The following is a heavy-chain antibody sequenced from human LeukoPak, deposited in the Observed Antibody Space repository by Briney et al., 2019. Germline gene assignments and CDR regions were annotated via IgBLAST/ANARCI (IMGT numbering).Heavy chain of an antibody. CDR2: IWYDGSNE. Sequence: GGSLRLSCAASGFTFSSYDMHWVRQAPGKGLEWVALIWYDGSNEYYADSVKGRFTISRDNSRNTLYLQMNSLRAEDTAVYYCARDRSGTFDYWGQGTLVTVSS. CDR3: ARDRSGTFDY. D-gene: IGHD2-15*01. V-gene: IGHV3-33*01. J-gene: IGHJ4*02. CDR1: GFTFSSYD.